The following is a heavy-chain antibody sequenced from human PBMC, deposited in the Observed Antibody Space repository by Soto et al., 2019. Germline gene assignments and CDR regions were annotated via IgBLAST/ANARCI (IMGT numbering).Heavy chain of an antibody. V-gene: IGHV3-11*01. J-gene: IGHJ4*02. CDR3: ARDIDYGGNDSDY. CDR2: ISSSGSTR. D-gene: IGHD4-17*01. CDR1: GFTFSDYY. Sequence: PGGSLRLSCAASGFTFSDYYMSWIRQAPGKGPEWVSYISSSGSTRYYADSVKGRFTISRDNAKNSLYLQMNSLRAEDTAVYYCARDIDYGGNDSDYWGQGTLVTVSS.